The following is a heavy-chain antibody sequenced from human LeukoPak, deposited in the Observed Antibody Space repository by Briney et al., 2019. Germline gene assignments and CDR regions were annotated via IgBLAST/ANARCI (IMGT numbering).Heavy chain of an antibody. J-gene: IGHJ4*02. V-gene: IGHV4-34*01. CDR3: AMEKWLRPIDY. Sequence: SETLSLTCAAYGGSFSGYHWSWIRQPPGKGLEWIGEINHSGSTNYNPPLKSRVTISVDTSKNQFSLKLSSVTAADTAVYYCAMEKWLRPIDYWGQGTLVTVSS. CDR2: INHSGST. CDR1: GGSFSGYH. D-gene: IGHD5-12*01.